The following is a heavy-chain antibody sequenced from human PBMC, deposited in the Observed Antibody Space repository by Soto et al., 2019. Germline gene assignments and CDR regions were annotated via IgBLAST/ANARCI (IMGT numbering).Heavy chain of an antibody. V-gene: IGHV1-46*03. CDR1: GYTFTSYY. CDR3: ARVNQVIAVAGQFQSLDY. D-gene: IGHD6-19*01. Sequence: ASVKVSCKSSGYTFTSYYVHCVRQAPGQGLEWMGIINPSGGSTSYAQTFQGRVTMTRDTSTSTVYMELSSLRSEDTAVYYCARVNQVIAVAGQFQSLDYWGQGTLVTSPQ. J-gene: IGHJ4*02. CDR2: INPSGGST.